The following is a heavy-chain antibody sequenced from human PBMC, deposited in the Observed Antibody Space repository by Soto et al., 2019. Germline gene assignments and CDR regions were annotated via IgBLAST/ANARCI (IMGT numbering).Heavy chain of an antibody. V-gene: IGHV4-31*03. CDR1: GGSISSGGYY. D-gene: IGHD3-10*01. CDR2: IYYSGST. CDR3: AREVRELPWFDP. J-gene: IGHJ5*02. Sequence: QVQLQESGPGLVKPSQTLSLTCTVSGGSISSGGYYWSWIRQHPGKGLEWIGYIYYSGSTYYNPSLKSRVTLSVDTSKNQFSLKLSSVTAADTAVYYCAREVRELPWFDPWGQGTLVTVSS.